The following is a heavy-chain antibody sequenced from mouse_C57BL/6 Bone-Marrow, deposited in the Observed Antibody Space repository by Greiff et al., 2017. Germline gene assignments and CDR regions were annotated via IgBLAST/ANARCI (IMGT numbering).Heavy chain of an antibody. V-gene: IGHV1-55*01. Sequence: QVQLQQPGAELVKPGASVKMSCKASGYTFTSYWITWVKQRPGQGLEWIGDIYPGSGSTNYNEKFKSKGTLTVDKSSSTAYMQLSSLTSEDSAVYYCARDTTVVSFDYWGQGTTLTVSS. J-gene: IGHJ2*01. CDR1: GYTFTSYW. CDR3: ARDTTVVSFDY. CDR2: IYPGSGST. D-gene: IGHD1-1*01.